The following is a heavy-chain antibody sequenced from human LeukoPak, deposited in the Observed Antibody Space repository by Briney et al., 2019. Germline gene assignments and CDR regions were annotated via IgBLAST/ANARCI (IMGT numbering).Heavy chain of an antibody. CDR2: ISSSSSYI. J-gene: IGHJ4*02. CDR3: ARDEPTVTTGPPVGS. CDR1: GFTFSSYS. Sequence: GGSLRLSCAASGFTFSSYSMNWVRQAPGKGLEWVSSISSSSSYIYYADSVKGRFTISRDNAKNSLYLQMNSLRVEDTAVYYCARDEPTVTTGPPVGSWGQGTLVIVSS. D-gene: IGHD4-17*01. V-gene: IGHV3-21*01.